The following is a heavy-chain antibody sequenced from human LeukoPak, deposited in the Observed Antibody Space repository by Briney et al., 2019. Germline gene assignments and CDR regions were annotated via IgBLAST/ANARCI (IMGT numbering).Heavy chain of an antibody. V-gene: IGHV1-69*05. D-gene: IGHD3-16*02. CDR3: ARASARYDYVWGSSRTSFDY. CDR2: IIPIFGTA. J-gene: IGHJ4*02. Sequence: SVKVSCKASGGTFSSYAISWVRQAPGQGLEWMGRIIPIFGTANYAQKFQGRVTITTDESTSTAYMELSSPRSEDTAVYYCARASARYDYVWGSSRTSFDYWGQGILVTVSS. CDR1: GGTFSSYA.